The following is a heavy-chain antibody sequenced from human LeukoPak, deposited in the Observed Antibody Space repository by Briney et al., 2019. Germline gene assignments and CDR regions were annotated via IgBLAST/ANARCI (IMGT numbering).Heavy chain of an antibody. CDR2: IAGGGSST. J-gene: IGHJ3*02. CDR1: GLTFSSYA. D-gene: IGHD2-2*01. V-gene: IGHV3-23*01. Sequence: PGGSLRLSCAASGLTFSSYAMSWVRQAPGKGLEWVSVIAGGGSSTYYADSVKGRFTISRDNSKNTLYLQMNSLRVEDTAVYYCVKDPDPRYCSSTSCSPIWGQGTMVTVSS. CDR3: VKDPDPRYCSSTSCSPI.